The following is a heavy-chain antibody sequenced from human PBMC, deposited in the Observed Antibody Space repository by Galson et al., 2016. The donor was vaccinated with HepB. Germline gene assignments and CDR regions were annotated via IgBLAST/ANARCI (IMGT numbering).Heavy chain of an antibody. D-gene: IGHD4-17*01. CDR1: GFTFSNYG. J-gene: IGHJ4*02. CDR2: ISYDGSLK. Sequence: SLRLSCAASGFTFSNYGMRWVRQAPGKGLEWVAVISYDGSLKYYGDSGKGRFTISRDNSKNTLSLQVNSLRVEDTAVYYCAKDIRGWTTVTAENDNWGQGTLVTVSS. CDR3: AKDIRGWTTVTAENDN. V-gene: IGHV3-30*18.